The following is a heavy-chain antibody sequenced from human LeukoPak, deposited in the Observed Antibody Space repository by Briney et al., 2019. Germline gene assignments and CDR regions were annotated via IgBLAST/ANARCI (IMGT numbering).Heavy chain of an antibody. J-gene: IGHJ4*02. D-gene: IGHD3-10*01. V-gene: IGHV3-23*01. CDR2: NSGGGGST. Sequence: GRSLRLSCAASGFTFTSYATSWVRQAPRGGLEWVSVNSGGGGSTYYANSVKGRFTVSRDNSKNTLSLQMNSLRVEDTAIYYCTIDLFYDGSGRYYSQFGNWGQGTLVTVSS. CDR1: GFTFTSYA. CDR3: TIDLFYDGSGRYYSQFGN.